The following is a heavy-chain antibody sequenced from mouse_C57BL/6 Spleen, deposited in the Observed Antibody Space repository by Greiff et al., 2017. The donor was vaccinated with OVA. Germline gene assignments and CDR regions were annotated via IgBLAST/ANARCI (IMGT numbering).Heavy chain of an antibody. J-gene: IGHJ2*01. CDR2: INPNNGGT. CDR1: GYTFTDYY. D-gene: IGHD1-1*01. Sequence: EVQLQQSGPELVKPGASVKISCKASGYTFTDYYMNWVNQSHGKSLEWIGDINPNNGGTSYNQKFKGKATLPVAKSSSTASMEHRSLTSEDSAVNYCARKGYYYGSSLYYFDDWGQGTTLTVSS. CDR3: ARKGYYYGSSLYYFDD. V-gene: IGHV1-26*01.